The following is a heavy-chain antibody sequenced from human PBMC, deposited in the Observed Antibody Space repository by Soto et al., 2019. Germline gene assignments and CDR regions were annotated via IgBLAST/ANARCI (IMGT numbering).Heavy chain of an antibody. V-gene: IGHV1-18*01. CDR3: ARAPSAGYSSGWYVGYYYYYGMDV. CDR2: ISAYNGNT. D-gene: IGHD6-19*01. CDR1: GYTFTSYG. J-gene: IGHJ6*02. Sequence: AASVKVSCKASGYTFTSYGISWVRQAPGQGLEWMGWISAYNGNTNYAQKLQGRVTMTTDTSTSTAYMELRSLRSDDTVVYYCARAPSAGYSSGWYVGYYYYYGMDVWGQGTTVTVSS.